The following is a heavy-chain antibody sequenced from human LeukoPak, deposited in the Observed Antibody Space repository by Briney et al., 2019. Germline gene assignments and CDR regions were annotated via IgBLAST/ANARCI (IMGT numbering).Heavy chain of an antibody. J-gene: IGHJ6*02. Sequence: ASVKVSCKASGYTFTSYDINWVRQATGQGLEWMGWMNPNSGNTGYAQKFQGRVTMTRNTSISTAYMELSSLRSEDTAVYYCARGLYGWKIVLIVYANYGMDVWGQGTTVTVSS. V-gene: IGHV1-8*01. D-gene: IGHD2-8*01. CDR1: GYTFTSYD. CDR3: ARGLYGWKIVLIVYANYGMDV. CDR2: MNPNSGNT.